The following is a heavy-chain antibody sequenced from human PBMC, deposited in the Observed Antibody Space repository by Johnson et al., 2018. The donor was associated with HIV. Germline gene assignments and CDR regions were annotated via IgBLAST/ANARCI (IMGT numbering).Heavy chain of an antibody. V-gene: IGHV3-7*03. D-gene: IGHD1-26*01. J-gene: IGHJ3*01. CDR2: INQDGSET. CDR3: AKGSWALWSP. Sequence: VQLVESGGGLVQPGGSLRLSCATFGFTFSDHHMDWVRQAPGKGLEWVANINQDGSETYYVDSVKGRFTVSRDNTKNSLYLQIDSLRPEDTAVYYCAKGSWALWSPWGQGTMVAVSS. CDR1: GFTFSDHH.